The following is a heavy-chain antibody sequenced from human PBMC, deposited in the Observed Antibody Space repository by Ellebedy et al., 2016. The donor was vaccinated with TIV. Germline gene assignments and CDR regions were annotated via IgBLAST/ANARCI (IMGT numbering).Heavy chain of an antibody. V-gene: IGHV4-39*01. CDR2: LFYCGCA. J-gene: IGHJ6*02. Sequence: MPSETLSLTCTVSGSSISTFSDFWGSIRQPPGKGLEWIGSLFYCGCAYYNPSLKSRVSISVDRSKNQFSLNVTSVTAADTAVYYCARGGAAGSSDYYYGMDVWGQGTTVTVSS. D-gene: IGHD6-13*01. CDR1: GSSISTFSDF. CDR3: ARGGAAGSSDYYYGMDV.